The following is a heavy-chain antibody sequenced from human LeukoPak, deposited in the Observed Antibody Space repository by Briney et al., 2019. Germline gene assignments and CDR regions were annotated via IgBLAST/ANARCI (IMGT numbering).Heavy chain of an antibody. CDR2: IYYSGST. CDR3: ARERMQLTRRATFDI. D-gene: IGHD5-18*01. CDR1: GGSISSHY. J-gene: IGHJ3*02. Sequence: ASETLSLTCTVSGGSISSHYWSWLRQRPGQGLEGIGYIYYSGSTNYNPSLKSRVTISVDTSKNQFSLKLSSVTAADTAVYYCARERMQLTRRATFDIWGQGTMVTVSS. V-gene: IGHV4-59*11.